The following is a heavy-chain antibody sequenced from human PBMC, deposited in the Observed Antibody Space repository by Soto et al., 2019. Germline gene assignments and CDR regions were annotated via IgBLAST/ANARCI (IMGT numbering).Heavy chain of an antibody. CDR1: SGAISSTD. Sequence: PSETLSLTGTVSSGAISSTDSSWIRQPPGKGLEWIGYISYSGNTNYNPSLKSRVTLSADTSKHQISLNLKSATAADTAVYYCARMGRSKEGLAVYYYDYWGQGTLVTVSS. J-gene: IGHJ4*02. V-gene: IGHV4-59*01. CDR3: ARMGRSKEGLAVYYYDY. D-gene: IGHD3-3*02. CDR2: ISYSGNT.